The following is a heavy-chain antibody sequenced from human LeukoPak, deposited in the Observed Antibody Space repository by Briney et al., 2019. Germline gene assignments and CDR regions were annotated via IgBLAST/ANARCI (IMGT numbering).Heavy chain of an antibody. D-gene: IGHD2-21*02. CDR3: ARGRTYFGADCYHLFDY. CDR2: ISSSSSYI. CDR1: RFTSISYS. V-gene: IGHV3-21*01. Sequence: GGSLRLSCAASRFTSISYSMNWVRQAPGKGLEWVSSISSSSSYIYYADSVKGRFTISRDNAKNSLYLQMNILRAEDTAVYYCARGRTYFGADCYHLFDYWGQGTLVTVSS. J-gene: IGHJ4*02.